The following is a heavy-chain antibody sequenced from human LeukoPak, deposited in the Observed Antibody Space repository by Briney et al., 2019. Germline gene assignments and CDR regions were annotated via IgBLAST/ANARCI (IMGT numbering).Heavy chain of an antibody. D-gene: IGHD6-6*01. CDR1: GFTFSSYA. J-gene: IGHJ2*01. CDR2: ITSSGGST. CDR3: AKDIGLVRWNFDL. Sequence: PGGSLRLSCAASGFTFSSYAMCWVRQAPGRGLEWVSCITSSGGSTYYADSVRGRFTISRDNSQNTLYLQMNSLRVEDTAVYYCAKDIGLVRWNFDLWGRGALVIVSS. V-gene: IGHV3-23*01.